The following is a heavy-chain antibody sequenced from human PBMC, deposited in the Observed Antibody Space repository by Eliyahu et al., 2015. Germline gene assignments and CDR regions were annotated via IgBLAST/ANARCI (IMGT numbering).Heavy chain of an antibody. J-gene: IGHJ4*02. CDR2: ISGSGGST. V-gene: IGHV3-23*01. Sequence: EVQLLESGGGLVQPGGSLRLSCAXXGFTFSSYAMXWVRQAPGKGLEWVSAISGSGGSTYYADSVKGRFTISRDNSKNTLYLQMNSLRAEDTAVYYCAKDNSRVVTFFDYWGQGTLVTVSS. CDR1: GFTFSSYA. D-gene: IGHD3-3*01. CDR3: AKDNSRVVTFFDY.